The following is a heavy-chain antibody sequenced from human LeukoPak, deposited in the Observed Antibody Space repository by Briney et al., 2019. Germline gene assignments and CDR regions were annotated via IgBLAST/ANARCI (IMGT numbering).Heavy chain of an antibody. CDR1: GYTFTRYY. CDR3: ARDGTPEYDHIWGRPQLY. CDR2: INRSGGST. V-gene: IGHV1-46*01. J-gene: IGHJ4*02. Sequence: ASVKVSCKASGYTFTRYYLHWVRQAPGQGLEWMGIINRSGGSTRYAQKFQGRVTMTRDTSTSTVYMELKSLRSEDTAIYYCARDGTPEYDHIWGRPQLYWGQGTLVIVSS. D-gene: IGHD3-16*01.